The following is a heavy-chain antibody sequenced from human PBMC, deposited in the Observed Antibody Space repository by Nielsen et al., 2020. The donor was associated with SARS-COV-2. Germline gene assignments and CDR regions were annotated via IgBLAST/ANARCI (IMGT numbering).Heavy chain of an antibody. CDR3: ARDPKVTIFGVDLYYYYGMDV. Sequence: GESLKISCAASGFTFSSYWMSWVRQAPGKGLEWVANIKQDGSEKYYVDSVKGRFTISRDNAKNSLYLQMNSLRAEDTAVYYCARDPKVTIFGVDLYYYYGMDVWGQGTTVSVSS. V-gene: IGHV3-7*03. D-gene: IGHD3-3*01. CDR2: IKQDGSEK. CDR1: GFTFSSYW. J-gene: IGHJ6*02.